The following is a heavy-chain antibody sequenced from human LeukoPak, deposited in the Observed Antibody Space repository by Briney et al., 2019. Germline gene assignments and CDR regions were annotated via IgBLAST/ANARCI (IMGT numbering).Heavy chain of an antibody. CDR2: ISYDGSNK. CDR3: ARTLYETGTTIFY. J-gene: IGHJ4*02. CDR1: GFTFSSYA. D-gene: IGHD1-1*01. V-gene: IGHV3-30*01. Sequence: GRSLRLSCAASGFTFSSYAMRWVRQAPGKGLEWVAVISYDGSNKYYADSVKGRFTISRDNSKNTLYLQMNSLRAEDTAVYYCARTLYETGTTIFYWGQGTLVTVSS.